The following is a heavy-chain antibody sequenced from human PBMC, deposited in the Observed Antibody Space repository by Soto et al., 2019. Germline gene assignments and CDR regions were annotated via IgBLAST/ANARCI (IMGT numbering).Heavy chain of an antibody. V-gene: IGHV4-31*03. CDR1: GGSISSGGYY. J-gene: IGHJ5*02. CDR2: IYYSGST. D-gene: IGHD1-26*01. CDR3: ARDSRRNSGSYWFDP. Sequence: QVQLQESGPGLVKPSQTLSLTCTVSGGSISSGGYYWSWIRQHPGKGLEWIGYIYYSGSTYYNPSLKSRVTISVDTSKNQFSLKLSSMTAADTAVYYCARDSRRNSGSYWFDPWGQGTLVTVSS.